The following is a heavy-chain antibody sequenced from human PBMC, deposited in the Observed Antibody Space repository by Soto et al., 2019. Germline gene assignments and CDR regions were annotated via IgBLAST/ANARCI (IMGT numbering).Heavy chain of an antibody. V-gene: IGHV1-69*13. CDR1: GGTFSSYT. J-gene: IGHJ6*02. CDR2: IIPIFGTA. Sequence: GASVKVSCKASGGTFSSYTISWVRQAPGQGLEWMGRIIPIFGTANYAQKFQGRVTITADESTSTAYMELSSLRSEDTAVYYCARAGYSGYDPQDYYYYGMDVWGQGTTVTVSS. CDR3: ARAGYSGYDPQDYYYYGMDV. D-gene: IGHD5-12*01.